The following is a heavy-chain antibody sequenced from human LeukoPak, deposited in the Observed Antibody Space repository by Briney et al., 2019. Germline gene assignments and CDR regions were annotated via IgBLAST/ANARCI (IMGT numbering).Heavy chain of an antibody. CDR2: ISWNSGSI. CDR1: GFTFDDYA. D-gene: IGHD4-17*01. J-gene: IGHJ3*02. V-gene: IGHV3-9*01. CDR3: EKDRTVPPRAYGAFDI. Sequence: GGSLRLSCAASGFTFDDYAMHWVRQAPGKGLEWVSGISWNSGSIGYADSVKGRFTISRDNAKNSLYLQMNSLRAEDTALYYCEKDRTVPPRAYGAFDIWGQGKMVTVSS.